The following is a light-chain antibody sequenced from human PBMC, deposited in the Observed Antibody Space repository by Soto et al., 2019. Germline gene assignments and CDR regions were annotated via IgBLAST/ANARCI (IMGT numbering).Light chain of an antibody. V-gene: IGKV1-5*01. Sequence: DIQVTQSPVTLSSSVGDTVTVTCRASQSVSGWLAWYQQKPGEAPKLLIYDASALPRGVPSRFSGSGSGTEFTLTINSLQADDFATYYCQQHNSFSITFGQGTRLEIK. J-gene: IGKJ5*01. CDR3: QQHNSFSIT. CDR2: DAS. CDR1: QSVSGW.